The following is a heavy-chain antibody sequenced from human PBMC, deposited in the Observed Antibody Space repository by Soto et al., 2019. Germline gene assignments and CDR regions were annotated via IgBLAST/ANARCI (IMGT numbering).Heavy chain of an antibody. CDR1: GFTFSSYA. V-gene: IGHV3-23*01. CDR2: ISGSGGST. CDR3: AKDSIAAAGTAWYYYYYGMDV. J-gene: IGHJ6*02. D-gene: IGHD6-13*01. Sequence: PGGSLRLSCAASGFTFSSYAMSWVRQAPGKGLEWVSAISGSGGSTYYADSVKGRFTISRDNSKNTLYLQMNSLRAEDTAVYYCAKDSIAAAGTAWYYYYYGMDVWGQGTTVTVSS.